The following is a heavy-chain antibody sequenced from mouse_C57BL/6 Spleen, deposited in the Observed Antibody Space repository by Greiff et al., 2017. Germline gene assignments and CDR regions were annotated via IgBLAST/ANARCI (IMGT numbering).Heavy chain of an antibody. Sequence: QVPLKQPGAELVKPGASVKLSCKASGYTFTSYWMQWVKQRPGQGLEWIGEIDPSDSYTNYNQKFKGKATLTVDTSSSTAYMQLSSLTSEDSTVYYCARLGVPYWGQGTTLTVSS. CDR1: GYTFTSYW. J-gene: IGHJ2*01. V-gene: IGHV1-50*01. CDR3: ARLGVPY. CDR2: IDPSDSYT.